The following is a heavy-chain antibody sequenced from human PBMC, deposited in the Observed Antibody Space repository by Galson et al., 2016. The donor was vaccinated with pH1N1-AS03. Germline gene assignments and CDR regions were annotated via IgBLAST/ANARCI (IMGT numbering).Heavy chain of an antibody. D-gene: IGHD2-2*01. V-gene: IGHV3-7*01. CDR2: IKQDGSQK. CDR3: VRITEGSTSCI. CDR1: GFTVSSGYH. Sequence: SLRLSCAATGFTVSSGYHMSWVRQAPGKGLEWVANIKQDGSQKYYVDSVKGRFTIYRDNAENSLYLQMNSLTAAETAVYYGVRITEGSTSCIGGQGVLVNVSS. J-gene: IGHJ4*02.